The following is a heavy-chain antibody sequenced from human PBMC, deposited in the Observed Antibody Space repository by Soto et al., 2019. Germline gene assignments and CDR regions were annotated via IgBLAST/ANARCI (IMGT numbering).Heavy chain of an antibody. Sequence: EVQLVESGGGLVQPGGSLRLSCAASGYSLSTYWMHWVRQIPGQGLTWVSRIGADGSSATYADSVKGLFTISRDNANKTVSLEMSRTRAEDSGVYYCASEPSRYDHGEHYHQAVPVWGYGTTLTVSS. CDR2: IGADGSSA. J-gene: IGHJ6*04. CDR3: ASEPSRYDHGEHYHQAVPV. D-gene: IGHD3-3*01. V-gene: IGHV3-74*03. CDR1: GYSLSTYW.